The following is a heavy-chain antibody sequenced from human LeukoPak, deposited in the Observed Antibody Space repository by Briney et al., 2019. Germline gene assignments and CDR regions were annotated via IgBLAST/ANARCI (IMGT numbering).Heavy chain of an antibody. D-gene: IGHD6-13*01. CDR2: IYTSGST. V-gene: IGHV4-4*07. Sequence: PSETLSLTCTVSGGSISTFYWSWIRQPAGKGLEWIGRIYTSGSTNYNPSLKSRVTMSVDRSRSQFSLKLSSVTAADTAVYYCARLFEAAVGPGIWWFDPWGQGTLVTVSS. CDR1: GGSISTFY. J-gene: IGHJ5*02. CDR3: ARLFEAAVGPGIWWFDP.